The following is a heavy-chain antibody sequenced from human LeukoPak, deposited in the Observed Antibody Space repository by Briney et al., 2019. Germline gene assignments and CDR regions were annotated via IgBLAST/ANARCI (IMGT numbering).Heavy chain of an antibody. CDR3: ARDYALRPYYYDSSGYPIGLDY. CDR1: GYTFTSYD. Sequence: ASVKVSCKASGYTFTSYDINWVRQATGQGLEWMGWMNPNSGNTGYVQKFQGRVTMTRNTSISTAYMELSSLRSEDTAVYYCARDYALRPYYYDSSGYPIGLDYWGQGTLVTVSS. D-gene: IGHD3-22*01. J-gene: IGHJ4*02. CDR2: MNPNSGNT. V-gene: IGHV1-8*01.